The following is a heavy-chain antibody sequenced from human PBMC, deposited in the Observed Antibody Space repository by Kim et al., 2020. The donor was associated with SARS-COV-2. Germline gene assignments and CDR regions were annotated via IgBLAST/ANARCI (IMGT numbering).Heavy chain of an antibody. CDR3: ARRVVNSSGYLFPAAFDI. D-gene: IGHD3-22*01. V-gene: IGHV4-34*01. CDR2: INHSGST. Sequence: SETLSLTCAVYGGSFSGYYWSWIRQPPGKGLEWIGEINHSGSTNYNPSLKSRVTISVDTSKNQFSLKLSSVTAADTAVYYCARRVVNSSGYLFPAAFDIWGQGTMVTVSS. J-gene: IGHJ3*02. CDR1: GGSFSGYY.